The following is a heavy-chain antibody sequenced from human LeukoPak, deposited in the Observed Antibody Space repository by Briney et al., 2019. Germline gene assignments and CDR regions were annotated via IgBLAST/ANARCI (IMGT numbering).Heavy chain of an antibody. CDR2: FDPEDGET. D-gene: IGHD6-19*01. J-gene: IGHJ6*02. Sequence: GASVKVSCKASGYTFTSYGISWVRQAPGQGLEWMGGFDPEDGETIYAQKFQGRVTMTEDTSTDTAYMELSSLRSEDTAVYYCATVSIAVAGTDPYYYYGMDVWGQGTTVTVSS. CDR3: ATVSIAVAGTDPYYYYGMDV. V-gene: IGHV1-24*01. CDR1: GYTFTSYG.